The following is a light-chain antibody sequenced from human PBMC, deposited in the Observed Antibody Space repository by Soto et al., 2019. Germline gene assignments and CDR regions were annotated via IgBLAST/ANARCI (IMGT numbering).Light chain of an antibody. CDR2: DAS. V-gene: IGKV3-11*01. CDR3: EERSNWPPALT. Sequence: EIVLAQSQSTLSLSPGERASLSCRAIQSVGTFLAWYQHKPGQAPRLLIYDASNRATGVPARFSGSGSGTDFTITISSLEPEDFAVYYCEERSNWPPALTFGGGTKVEIK. J-gene: IGKJ4*01. CDR1: QSVGTF.